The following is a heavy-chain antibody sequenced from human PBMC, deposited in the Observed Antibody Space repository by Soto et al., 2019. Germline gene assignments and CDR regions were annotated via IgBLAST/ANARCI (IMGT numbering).Heavy chain of an antibody. J-gene: IGHJ6*03. CDR2: IYYSGST. CDR3: ARGLLTDPLGYCSGGSCSPGVMDV. CDR1: GGSISSSSYY. Sequence: SETLSLTCTVSGGSISSSSYYWGWIRQPPGKGLEWIGSIYYSGSTYYNPSLKSRVTISVDTSKNQFSLKLSSVTAADTAVYYCARGLLTDPLGYCSGGSCSPGVMDVWGKGTTVTVSS. V-gene: IGHV4-39*01. D-gene: IGHD2-15*01.